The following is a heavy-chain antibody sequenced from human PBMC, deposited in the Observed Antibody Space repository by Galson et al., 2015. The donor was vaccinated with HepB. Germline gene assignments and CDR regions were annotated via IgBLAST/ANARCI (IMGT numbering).Heavy chain of an antibody. V-gene: IGHV3-23*01. CDR2: ISGSGGST. CDR3: AKAVVTGTRNSCMDV. D-gene: IGHD1-20*01. J-gene: IGHJ6*02. Sequence: SCKASGGTFSSYAMSWVRQAPGKGLEWVSTISGSGGSTYYADSVKGRFTISRDNSKNTLYLQMNSLRAEDTAVYYCAKAVVTGTRNSCMDVWGQGTTVTVSS. CDR1: GGTFSSYA.